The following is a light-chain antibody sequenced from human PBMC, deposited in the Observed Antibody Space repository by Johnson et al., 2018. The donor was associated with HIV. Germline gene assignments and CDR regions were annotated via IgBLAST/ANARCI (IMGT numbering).Light chain of an antibody. CDR2: DNN. J-gene: IGLJ1*01. Sequence: QSVLTQPPSVSAAPGQKVTISCSGSSSNIGNNYVSWYQQLPGTAPKLLIYDNNKRPSGIPDRFSGSKSGTSATLGTTALQPGDEADYYCETWDSSLSGVFGTGTKVTVV. V-gene: IGLV1-51*01. CDR1: SSNIGNNY. CDR3: ETWDSSLSGV.